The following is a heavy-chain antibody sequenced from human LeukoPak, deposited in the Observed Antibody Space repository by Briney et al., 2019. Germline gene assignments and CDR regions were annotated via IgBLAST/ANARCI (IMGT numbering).Heavy chain of an antibody. V-gene: IGHV3-30*03. CDR2: ISYDGSNK. Sequence: GGSLRLSCAASGFTFSSYSMNWVRQAPGKGLEWVAVISYDGSNKYYADSVKGRFTISRDNSKNTLYLQMNSLRAEDTAVYYCARGTSSSSEFDYWGQGTLVTVSS. J-gene: IGHJ4*02. CDR1: GFTFSSYS. D-gene: IGHD6-6*01. CDR3: ARGTSSSSEFDY.